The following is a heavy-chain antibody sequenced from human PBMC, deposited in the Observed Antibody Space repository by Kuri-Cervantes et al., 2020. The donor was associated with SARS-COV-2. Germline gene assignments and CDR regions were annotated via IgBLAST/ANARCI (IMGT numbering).Heavy chain of an antibody. D-gene: IGHD6-19*01. Sequence: SETLSLTCTVSGGSMSSYYWSWIRQPPGKGLEWIGYIYYSGSTNYNPSLKSRVTISVDTSKNQFSLKLSSVTAADTAVYYCARQGSSGWYLGYWGQGTLVTVSS. CDR3: ARQGSSGWYLGY. J-gene: IGHJ4*02. CDR2: IYYSGST. V-gene: IGHV4-59*08. CDR1: GGSMSSYY.